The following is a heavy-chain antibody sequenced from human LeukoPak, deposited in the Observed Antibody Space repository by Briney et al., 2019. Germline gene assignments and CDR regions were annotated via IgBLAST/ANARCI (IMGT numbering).Heavy chain of an antibody. CDR2: IIPIFGTA. Sequence: GASVKVSCKASGGTFSSYAISWVRQAPGQGLEWMGGIIPIFGTANYAQKFQGRVTITADESASTAYMELSSLRSEDTAVYYCARGELLVFDYWGQGTLVTVSS. J-gene: IGHJ4*02. V-gene: IGHV1-69*01. CDR1: GGTFSSYA. CDR3: ARGELLVFDY. D-gene: IGHD1-26*01.